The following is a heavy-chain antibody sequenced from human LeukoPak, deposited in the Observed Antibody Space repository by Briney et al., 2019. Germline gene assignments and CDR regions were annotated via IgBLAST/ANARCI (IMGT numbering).Heavy chain of an antibody. CDR2: ISAYNGNT. CDR3: ARDREGYSSGWYFRFYYYYYGMDV. CDR1: GYTLTELS. Sequence: ASVKVSCKVSGYTLTELSMHWVRQAPGQGLEWMGWISAYNGNTNYAQKLQGRVTMTTDTSTSTAYMELRSLRSDDTAVYYCARDREGYSSGWYFRFYYYYYGMDVWGQGTTVTVSS. V-gene: IGHV1-18*01. J-gene: IGHJ6*02. D-gene: IGHD6-19*01.